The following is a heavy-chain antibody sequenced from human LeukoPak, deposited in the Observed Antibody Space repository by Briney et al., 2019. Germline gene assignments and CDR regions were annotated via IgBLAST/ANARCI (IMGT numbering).Heavy chain of an antibody. V-gene: IGHV4-59*01. D-gene: IGHD5-18*01. Sequence: SETLSLTCTVSGGSISSYYWSWIRQPPGKGLEWIGYIYYSGSTNYNPSLKSRVTISVDTSKNQISLKLSSVTAADTAVYYCARASYSYGSPFDYWGQGTLVTVSS. J-gene: IGHJ4*02. CDR2: IYYSGST. CDR1: GGSISSYY. CDR3: ARASYSYGSPFDY.